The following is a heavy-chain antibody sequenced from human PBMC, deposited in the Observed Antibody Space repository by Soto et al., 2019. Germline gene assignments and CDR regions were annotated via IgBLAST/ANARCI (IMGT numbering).Heavy chain of an antibody. V-gene: IGHV1-24*01. CDR2: FDPEGGET. J-gene: IGHJ4*02. CDR1: GYTLTELS. D-gene: IGHD3-22*01. CDR3: ARSLMLDSSGYLDY. Sequence: ASVKVSCKVSGYTLTELSMHWVRQAPGKGLEWMGVFDPEGGETIYAQKFQGRVTMTRDTSTSTAYMELSSLRSEDTAVYYCARSLMLDSSGYLDYWGQGTLVTVSS.